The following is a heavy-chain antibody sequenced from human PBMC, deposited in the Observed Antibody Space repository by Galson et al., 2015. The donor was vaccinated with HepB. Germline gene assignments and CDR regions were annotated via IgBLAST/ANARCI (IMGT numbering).Heavy chain of an antibody. D-gene: IGHD3-22*01. Sequence: TLSLTCTVSGGSISSGGYYWSWIRQHPGKGLEWIGYIYYSGSTYYNPSLKSRVTISVDTSKNQFSLKLSSVTAADTAVYYCARDQDYYDSSGYRLVDARGEGGRHGMDVWGQGTTVTVSS. J-gene: IGHJ6*02. CDR1: GGSISSGGYY. CDR2: IYYSGST. CDR3: ARDQDYYDSSGYRLVDARGEGGRHGMDV. V-gene: IGHV4-31*03.